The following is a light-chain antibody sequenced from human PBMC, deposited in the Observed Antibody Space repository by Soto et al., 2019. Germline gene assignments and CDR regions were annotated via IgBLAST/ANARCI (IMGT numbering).Light chain of an antibody. CDR1: SSDVGGYNY. Sequence: QSALTQPASVSGSPGQSIAIACTGTSSDVGGYNYVSWYQQHPGKAPKLMIYEVSNRPSGVSNRFSGSKSGNTASLTISGRQAEDEADYYCSSYTSSSTWVFGGGTTLTVL. CDR3: SSYTSSSTWV. V-gene: IGLV2-14*01. J-gene: IGLJ3*02. CDR2: EVS.